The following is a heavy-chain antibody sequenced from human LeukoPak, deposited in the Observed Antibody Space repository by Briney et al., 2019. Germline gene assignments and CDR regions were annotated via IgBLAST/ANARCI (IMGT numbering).Heavy chain of an antibody. Sequence: SETLSLTCTVSGGSISSYYWSWVRQPPGKGLEWIGYIYYSGSTNYNPSLKSRVTISVDTSKNQFSLKLSSVTAADTAVYYCASVPHRSYLREYYFDYWGQGTLVTASS. CDR2: IYYSGST. D-gene: IGHD3-10*01. CDR3: ASVPHRSYLREYYFDY. CDR1: GGSISSYY. V-gene: IGHV4-59*01. J-gene: IGHJ4*02.